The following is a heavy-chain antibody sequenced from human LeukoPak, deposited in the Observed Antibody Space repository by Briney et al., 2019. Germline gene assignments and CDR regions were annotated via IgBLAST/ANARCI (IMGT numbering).Heavy chain of an antibody. Sequence: PSETLSLTCTVSGGSISSSSYYWGWIRQPPGKGLEWIVSIIYGGTTYYNPSLRSRITASLELSNNQFSLRLTSVTAADTAVYYCARHDYDSSGYRRDYFFDYWGQGSLVTVSS. CDR1: GGSISSSSYY. V-gene: IGHV4-39*01. D-gene: IGHD5-18*01. CDR3: ARHDYDSSGYRRDYFFDY. J-gene: IGHJ4*02. CDR2: IIYGGTT.